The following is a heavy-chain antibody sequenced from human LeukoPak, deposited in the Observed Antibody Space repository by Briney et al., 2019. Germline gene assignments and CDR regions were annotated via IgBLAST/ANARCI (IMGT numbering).Heavy chain of an antibody. Sequence: PGGSLRLSCAASGFTFSSYGMHWVRQAPGKGLEWVAFIRYDGSNKYYADSVKGRFTISRDNSKNTLHLQMNSLRAEDTAVYYCARMIDYVLGYWGQGTLVTVSS. D-gene: IGHD3-10*02. V-gene: IGHV3-30*02. CDR1: GFTFSSYG. CDR3: ARMIDYVLGY. J-gene: IGHJ4*02. CDR2: IRYDGSNK.